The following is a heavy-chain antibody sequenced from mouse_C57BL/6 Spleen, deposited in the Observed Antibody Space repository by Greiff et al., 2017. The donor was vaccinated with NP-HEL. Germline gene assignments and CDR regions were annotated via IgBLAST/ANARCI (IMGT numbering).Heavy chain of an antibody. D-gene: IGHD1-1*01. CDR1: GYTFTSYW. Sequence: VQLQQPGTELVKPGASVKLSCKASGYTFTSYWMHWVKQRPGQGLEWIGNINPSNGGTNYNEKFKSKATLTVDKASSTAYMQLSSLTSEDSAVYYCARSYYYGSPYWYFDVWGTGTTVTVSS. CDR3: ARSYYYGSPYWYFDV. J-gene: IGHJ1*03. CDR2: INPSNGGT. V-gene: IGHV1-53*01.